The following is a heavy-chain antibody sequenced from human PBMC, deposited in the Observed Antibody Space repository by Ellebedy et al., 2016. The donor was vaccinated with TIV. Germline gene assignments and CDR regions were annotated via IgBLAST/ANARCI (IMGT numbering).Heavy chain of an antibody. CDR2: INPNSGGT. J-gene: IGHJ6*03. Sequence: ASVKVSXKASGYTFTGYYMHWVRQAPGQGLEWMGWINPNSGGTNYAQKFQGRVTMTRDTSISTAYMELSRLRSDDTAVYYCARWYGRYYYMDVWGKGTTVTVSS. CDR3: ARWYGRYYYMDV. CDR1: GYTFTGYY. V-gene: IGHV1-2*02. D-gene: IGHD2-15*01.